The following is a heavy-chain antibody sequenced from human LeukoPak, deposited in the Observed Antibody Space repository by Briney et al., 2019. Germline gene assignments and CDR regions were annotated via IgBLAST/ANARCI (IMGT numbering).Heavy chain of an antibody. CDR2: ISSSSSYI. J-gene: IGHJ3*02. Sequence: GGSLRLSCAASGFTVSSNYMSWVRQAPGKGLEWVSSISSSSSYIYYADSVKGRLTISRDNAKNSLYLQMNSLRAEDTAVYYCAREAFPHSPKGAFDIWGQGTMVTVSS. CDR1: GFTVSSNY. V-gene: IGHV3-21*01. D-gene: IGHD2-15*01. CDR3: AREAFPHSPKGAFDI.